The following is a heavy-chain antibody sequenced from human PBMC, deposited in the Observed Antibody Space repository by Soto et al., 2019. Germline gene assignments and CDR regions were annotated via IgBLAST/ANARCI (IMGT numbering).Heavy chain of an antibody. D-gene: IGHD6-13*01. Sequence: GASVKVSCKASGYTFTGYYMHWVRQAPGQGLEWMGWFNPNSGGTNYAQKFQGWVTMTRDTSISTAYMELSRLRSDDTAVYYCAREPIAAAGTLSVFRVYYYYMDVWGKGTTVTVSS. CDR1: GYTFTGYY. V-gene: IGHV1-2*04. CDR2: FNPNSGGT. CDR3: AREPIAAAGTLSVFRVYYYYMDV. J-gene: IGHJ6*03.